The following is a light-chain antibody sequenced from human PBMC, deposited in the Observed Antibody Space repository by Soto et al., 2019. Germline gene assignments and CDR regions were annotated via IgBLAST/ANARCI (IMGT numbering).Light chain of an antibody. J-gene: IGKJ1*01. V-gene: IGKV1-33*01. Sequence: DIQMTQSPSSLSASVGDRVSVTCQASQDIDKFLNWYQQKPGKPPKLLIDDASNLATGVPSRFSGRGSGTDFTFTISSLQPEDVATYYCQQYDNLPWTFGQGTKVDIK. CDR1: QDIDKF. CDR3: QQYDNLPWT. CDR2: DAS.